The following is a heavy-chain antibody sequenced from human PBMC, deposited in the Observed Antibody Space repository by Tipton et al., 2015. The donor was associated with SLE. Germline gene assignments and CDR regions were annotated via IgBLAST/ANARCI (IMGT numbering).Heavy chain of an antibody. Sequence: TLSLTCSVSGGSISSYYWSWIRQPPAKGLEWIGFIYYNGKTNYNSSLKSRVTISADTSKNQFSLKLTSVTAADTAVYYCARDPKYWGQGTLVIVSS. CDR1: GGSISSYY. CDR3: ARDPKY. J-gene: IGHJ4*02. V-gene: IGHV4-59*12. CDR2: IYYNGKT.